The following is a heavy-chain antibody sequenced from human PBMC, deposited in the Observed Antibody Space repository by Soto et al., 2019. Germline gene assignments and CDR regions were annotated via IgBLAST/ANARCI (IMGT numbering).Heavy chain of an antibody. D-gene: IGHD3-22*01. CDR1: GYTFTGYY. J-gene: IGHJ4*02. CDR3: ARDGITMIVVDRSLVGFDY. Sequence: QVQLVQSGAEVKKPGASVKVSCKAYGYTFTGYYMHWVRQAPGQGLEWMGWINPNSGGTNYAQKFQGRVTMTRDTSISTAYMELSRLRSDDTAVYYCARDGITMIVVDRSLVGFDYCGQRTLVTFSS. V-gene: IGHV1-2*02. CDR2: INPNSGGT.